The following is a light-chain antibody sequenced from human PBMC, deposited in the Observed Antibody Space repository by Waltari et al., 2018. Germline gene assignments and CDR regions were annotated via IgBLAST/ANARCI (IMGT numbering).Light chain of an antibody. V-gene: IGLV1-40*01. Sequence: QSVLTQPPSVSGAPGQGVTISCTGSSSHIRAGYVIHWYQQLPGTAPKLLIYDKNNRPSGVPDRFSGSKSGTSASLAITGLQAEDEADYYCQSYDSSLSGSVFGGGTKLTVL. CDR3: QSYDSSLSGSV. CDR1: SSHIRAGYV. CDR2: DKN. J-gene: IGLJ2*01.